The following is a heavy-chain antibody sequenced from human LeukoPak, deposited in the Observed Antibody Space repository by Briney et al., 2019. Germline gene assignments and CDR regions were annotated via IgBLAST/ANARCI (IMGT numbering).Heavy chain of an antibody. CDR1: GYTFTSYY. CDR2: INPSGGST. CDR3: ARDGEFRYCSSTSCHAPYYYGSGSSAFDI. V-gene: IGHV1-46*01. Sequence: ASVKVSCKASGYTFTSYYMHWVRQAPRHGLEWMGIINPSGGSTSYAQKFQGRVTMTRDTSTSTVYMELSSLRSEDTAVYYCARDGEFRYCSSTSCHAPYYYGSGSSAFDIWGQGTMVTVSS. D-gene: IGHD2-2*01. J-gene: IGHJ3*02.